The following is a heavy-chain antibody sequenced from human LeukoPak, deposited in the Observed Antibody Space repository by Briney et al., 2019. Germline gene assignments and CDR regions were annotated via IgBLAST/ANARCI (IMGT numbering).Heavy chain of an antibody. CDR2: IIPIFGTA. Sequence: SVKVSCKASGGTFSSYAISWVRQAPGQGLEWMGGIIPIFGTANYAQKFQGRVTITADESTSTAYMELSSLRSEDTAVYYCARALYCSSTSCHEVFYFDYWGQGTLVTVSS. J-gene: IGHJ4*02. D-gene: IGHD2-2*01. CDR3: ARALYCSSTSCHEVFYFDY. V-gene: IGHV1-69*13. CDR1: GGTFSSYA.